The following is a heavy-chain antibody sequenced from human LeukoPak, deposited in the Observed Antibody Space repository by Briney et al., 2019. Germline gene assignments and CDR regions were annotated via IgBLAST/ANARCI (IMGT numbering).Heavy chain of an antibody. V-gene: IGHV3-53*01. CDR1: GFSVSINY. D-gene: IGHD3-3*01. CDR3: AKDLTPGRFLEWLFSSDETPQLHGGPGDAFDI. CDR2: IFQGGGEI. J-gene: IGHJ3*02. Sequence: PGESLRLSCVVSGFSVSINYMIWVRQPPGKGLEWVSSIFQGGGEIHYADSVRGRFTISRDNSKSTLFLQMNSLRAEDTAVYYCAKDLTPGRFLEWLFSSDETPQLHGGPGDAFDIWGQGTMVTVSS.